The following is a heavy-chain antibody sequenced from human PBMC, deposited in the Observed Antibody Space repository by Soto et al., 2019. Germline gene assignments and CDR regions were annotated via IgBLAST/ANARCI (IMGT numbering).Heavy chain of an antibody. V-gene: IGHV3-23*01. D-gene: IGHD2-2*01. Sequence: LRLSCAASGFIFRSYSMSWVRQAPWTGLEWVSVFGGSGGSTYYSDSVKGRFTISRDNSKNTLYLQMNSLRAEDTAVYFCARVSNIVKTAMVMVRYYYAMDVWGQGTTVTVSS. J-gene: IGHJ6*02. CDR1: GFIFRSYS. CDR2: FGGSGGST. CDR3: ARVSNIVKTAMVMVRYYYAMDV.